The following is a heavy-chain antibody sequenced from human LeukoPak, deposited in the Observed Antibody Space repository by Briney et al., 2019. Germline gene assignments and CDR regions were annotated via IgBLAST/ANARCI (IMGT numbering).Heavy chain of an antibody. Sequence: SETLSLTCTVSGGSISSYYWSWIRQPPGKGLEWIGYIYYSGSTNYNPSLKSRATISVDTSKNQFSLKLSSVTAADTAVYYCARGQRDYGDYGWFDPWGQGTLVTVSS. CDR1: GGSISSYY. V-gene: IGHV4-59*01. CDR3: ARGQRDYGDYGWFDP. CDR2: IYYSGST. J-gene: IGHJ5*02. D-gene: IGHD4-17*01.